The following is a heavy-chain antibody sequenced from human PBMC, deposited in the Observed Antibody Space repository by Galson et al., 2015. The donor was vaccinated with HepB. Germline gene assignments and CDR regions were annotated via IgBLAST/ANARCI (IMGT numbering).Heavy chain of an antibody. V-gene: IGHV3-11*01. CDR2: ICIGYNNL. J-gene: IGHJ5*02. Sequence: SLRLSCAASGFTFSDSCMSWIRQAPGKGLEWVSNICIGYNNLKYADSVKGRFTIFRDTVKNSLHLQMNILRAEDTAVYYCARAALGWFDPWGQGTLVTVSS. CDR3: ARAALGWFDP. CDR1: GFTFSDSC.